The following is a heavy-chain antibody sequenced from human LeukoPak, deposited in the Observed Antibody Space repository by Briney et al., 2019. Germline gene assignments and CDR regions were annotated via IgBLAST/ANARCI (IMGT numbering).Heavy chain of an antibody. V-gene: IGHV3-53*01. J-gene: IGHJ4*02. CDR3: ARDYYDSSVSDY. D-gene: IGHD3-22*01. CDR2: IYSGGST. CDR1: GFTFSDYY. Sequence: GGSLRLCCAASGFTFSDYYMSWIRQAPGKGLEWVSVIYSGGSTYYADSVKGRFTISRDNSKNTLYLQMNSLRAEDTAVYYCARDYYDSSVSDYWGQGTLVTVSS.